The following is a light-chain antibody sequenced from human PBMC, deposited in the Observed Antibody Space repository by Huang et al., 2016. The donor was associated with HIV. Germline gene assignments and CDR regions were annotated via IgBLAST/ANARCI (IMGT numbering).Light chain of an antibody. J-gene: IGKJ2*01. Sequence: DIQITQSPSSLSASVGDRVIITCRASQNINRYLNCYQQQPGKAPKLLLSGASKLQSGVPSSFSGSGSGTHFTLAISSLSPEDSATYYCQQSAVTPRTFGQGTKLEI. CDR1: QNINRY. V-gene: IGKV1-39*01. CDR2: GAS. CDR3: QQSAVTPRT.